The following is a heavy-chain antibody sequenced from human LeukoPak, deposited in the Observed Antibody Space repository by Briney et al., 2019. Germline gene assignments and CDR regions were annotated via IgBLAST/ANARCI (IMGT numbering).Heavy chain of an antibody. J-gene: IGHJ5*02. CDR2: INPSGDNT. Sequence: ASVTVSRKASGYTFTNNFMHWVRQAPGQGLEWMGIINPSGDNTWYAQKFQGRVTMTRDMATSTDYMEVSSLRSEDTAVYYCARDNSVGDSAWWLDPWGQGTLVTVS. CDR1: GYTFTNNF. CDR3: ARDNSVGDSAWWLDP. D-gene: IGHD5-12*01. V-gene: IGHV1-46*01.